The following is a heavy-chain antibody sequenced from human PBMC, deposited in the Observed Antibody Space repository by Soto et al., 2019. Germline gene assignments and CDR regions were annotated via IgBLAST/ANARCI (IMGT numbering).Heavy chain of an antibody. V-gene: IGHV3-30*04. Sequence: QVQLVESGGGVVQPGRSLRLSCAASGFTFSSYAMHWVRQAPGKGLEWVAVISYDGSNKYYADSVKGRFTISRDNSKNTLYLQMNSLRAEDTAVYYCAKETSLGLRSMDVWGQGTTVTVSS. J-gene: IGHJ6*02. D-gene: IGHD5-12*01. CDR3: AKETSLGLRSMDV. CDR2: ISYDGSNK. CDR1: GFTFSSYA.